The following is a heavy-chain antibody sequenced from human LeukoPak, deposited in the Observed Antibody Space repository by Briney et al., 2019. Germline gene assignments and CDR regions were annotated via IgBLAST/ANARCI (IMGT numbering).Heavy chain of an antibody. Sequence: GGSLRLSCAASGFTFSSYSMNWVRQAPGKGLEWVSAISGSGGSTYYADSVKGRFTISRDNSKNTLYLQMNSLRAEDTAVYYCAKGTVVTAMADIDYWGQGTLVTVSS. CDR2: ISGSGGST. D-gene: IGHD2-21*02. J-gene: IGHJ4*02. V-gene: IGHV3-23*01. CDR1: GFTFSSYS. CDR3: AKGTVVTAMADIDY.